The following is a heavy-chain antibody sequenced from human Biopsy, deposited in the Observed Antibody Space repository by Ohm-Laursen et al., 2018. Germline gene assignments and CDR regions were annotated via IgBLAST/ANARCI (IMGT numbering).Heavy chain of an antibody. D-gene: IGHD2-15*01. Sequence: GSLRLSCTASGFTFSSYAMSWVRQAPGKGLEWVSTINSSGGSTYYADSVKGRFTISRDNSKNTLYLQMNSLRAEDTAIYYCAKDQPDLAVVVAAHWYFDLWGRGTLVTVSS. J-gene: IGHJ2*01. CDR2: INSSGGST. V-gene: IGHV3-23*01. CDR3: AKDQPDLAVVVAAHWYFDL. CDR1: GFTFSSYA.